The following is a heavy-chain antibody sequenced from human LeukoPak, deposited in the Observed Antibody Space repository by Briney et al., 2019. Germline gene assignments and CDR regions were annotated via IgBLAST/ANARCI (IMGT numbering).Heavy chain of an antibody. CDR3: ARPATTGEFDY. CDR2: IYPGDSDT. J-gene: IGHJ4*02. Sequence: GESLKISCKGSGYSFTTYWIGWVRQMPGRGLERMGIIYPGDSDTRYSPSFQGQVTISADKSISTAYLQWGSLKASDTAMYYCARPATTGEFDYWGQGTLVTVSS. V-gene: IGHV5-51*01. CDR1: GYSFTTYW.